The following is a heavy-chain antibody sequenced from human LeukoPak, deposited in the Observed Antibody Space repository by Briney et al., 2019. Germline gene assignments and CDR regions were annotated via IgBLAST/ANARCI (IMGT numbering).Heavy chain of an antibody. CDR3: TRGDRNGIQLWFLYYYYYMDV. Sequence: GASVKVSCKASGYTFTSYYMHWVRQAPGQGLEWMGIINPSGGSTSYAQKFQGRVTMTRDMSTSTVYMELSSLRSEDTAVYYCTRGDRNGIQLWFLYYYYYMDVWGKGTTVTVSS. V-gene: IGHV1-46*01. CDR2: INPSGGST. J-gene: IGHJ6*03. D-gene: IGHD5-18*01. CDR1: GYTFTSYY.